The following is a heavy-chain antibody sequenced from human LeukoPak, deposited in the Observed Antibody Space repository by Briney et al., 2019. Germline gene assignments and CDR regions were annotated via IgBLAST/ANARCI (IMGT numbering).Heavy chain of an antibody. CDR1: GFTFSSYG. Sequence: GRSLRLSCAASGFTFSSYGMHSVRQAPGKGLEWVAVIWYDGSNKYYADSVKGRFTISRDNSKNTLYLQMNSLRAEDTAVYYCARDYYDSSGYYGLDYWGQGTLVTVSS. CDR2: IWYDGSNK. J-gene: IGHJ4*02. CDR3: ARDYYDSSGYYGLDY. D-gene: IGHD3-22*01. V-gene: IGHV3-33*01.